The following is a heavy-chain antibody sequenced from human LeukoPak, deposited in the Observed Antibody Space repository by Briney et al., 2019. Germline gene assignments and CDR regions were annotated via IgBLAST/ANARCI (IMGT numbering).Heavy chain of an antibody. J-gene: IGHJ4*02. V-gene: IGHV3-30*18. Sequence: GGSLRLSCAASGFTFSSYGMHWVRQAPGKGLEWVAVISYDGSNKYYADSVKGRFTISRDNSKNTLYLQMNSLRAEDTAVYYCAKDHPYSSGLPDYWGQETLVTVSS. CDR3: AKDHPYSSGLPDY. D-gene: IGHD6-19*01. CDR1: GFTFSSYG. CDR2: ISYDGSNK.